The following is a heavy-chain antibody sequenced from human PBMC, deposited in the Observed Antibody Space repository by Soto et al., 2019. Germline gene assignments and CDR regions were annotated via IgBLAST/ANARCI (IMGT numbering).Heavy chain of an antibody. J-gene: IGHJ6*02. D-gene: IGHD6-19*01. V-gene: IGHV3-53*04. CDR2: IYSGGST. CDR1: GFTVSSNY. CDR3: ARWMDSSGWYNYYGMDV. Sequence: EVQLVESGGGLVQPGGSLRLSCAASGFTVSSNYMSWVRQAPGKGLEWVSVIYSGGSTYYADSVKGRFTISRHNSKNTLYLQMNSLRAEDTAVYYCARWMDSSGWYNYYGMDVWGQGTTVTVSS.